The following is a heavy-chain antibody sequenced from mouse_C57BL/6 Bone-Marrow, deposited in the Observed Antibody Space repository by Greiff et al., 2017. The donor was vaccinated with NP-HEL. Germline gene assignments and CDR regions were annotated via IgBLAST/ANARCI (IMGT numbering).Heavy chain of an antibody. D-gene: IGHD1-1*01. CDR1: GFTFSSYG. V-gene: IGHV5-6*01. CDR2: ISSGGSYT. J-gene: IGHJ2*01. CDR3: ARHFYYYGSDGY. Sequence: EVQLVESGGDLVKPGGSLKLSCAASGFTFSSYGMSWVRQTPDKRLEWVATISSGGSYTYYPDSVKGRFTISRDNAKNTLYLQMSSLKSEDTAMYYCARHFYYYGSDGYWGQGTTLTVSS.